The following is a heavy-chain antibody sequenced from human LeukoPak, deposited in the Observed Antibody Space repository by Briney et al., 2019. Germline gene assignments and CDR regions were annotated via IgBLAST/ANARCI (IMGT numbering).Heavy chain of an antibody. Sequence: PGGSLRLSCAASGFTFSSYAMHWVRQAPGKGLEWVAVISYDGSNKSYADSVKGRFTISRDNSKNTLYLQMNSLRAEDTAVYYCARTLYSSSWLPDYWGQGTLVTVSS. CDR2: ISYDGSNK. V-gene: IGHV3-30*04. CDR3: ARTLYSSSWLPDY. CDR1: GFTFSSYA. J-gene: IGHJ4*02. D-gene: IGHD6-13*01.